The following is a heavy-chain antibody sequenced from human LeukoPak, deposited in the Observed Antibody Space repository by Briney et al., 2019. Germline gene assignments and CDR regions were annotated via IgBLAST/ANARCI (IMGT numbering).Heavy chain of an antibody. J-gene: IGHJ4*02. V-gene: IGHV4-34*01. CDR3: ARGRPTVTGDY. CDR1: GESFSGYY. CDR2: INHSGST. Sequence: PSETLSLTCAVYGESFSGYYWSWIRQPPGKGLEWIREINHSGSTNYNPSLKSRVTISVDTSKNQFSHKLSSVTAADTAVYYCARGRPTVTGDYWGQETLVTVSS. D-gene: IGHD4-17*01.